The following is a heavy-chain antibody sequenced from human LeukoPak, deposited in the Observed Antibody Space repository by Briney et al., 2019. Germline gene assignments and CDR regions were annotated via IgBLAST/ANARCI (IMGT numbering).Heavy chain of an antibody. CDR1: GFRFDDYG. V-gene: IGHV3-20*04. CDR2: TNWDGAST. Sequence: GGSLRLSCAASGFRFDDYGMSWVRHVPGKGLKWVSGTNWDGASTGYADSVKGRFTISRDNVKNFLYLQMNSLRVEDTALYFCGRVYCSTTSCYDYHDYYMDVWGQGTTVTVSS. CDR3: GRVYCSTTSCYDYHDYYMDV. J-gene: IGHJ6*03. D-gene: IGHD2-2*01.